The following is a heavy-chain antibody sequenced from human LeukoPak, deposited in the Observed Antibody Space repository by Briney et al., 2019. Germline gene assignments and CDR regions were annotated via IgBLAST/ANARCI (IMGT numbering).Heavy chain of an antibody. CDR1: GGSISSYY. CDR2: IYTSGST. Sequence: PSETLSLTCTVSGGSISSYYWSWIRQPAGKGLEWIGRIYTSGSTNYNPSLKSRVTMSVGTSKNQFSLKLSSVTAADTAVYYCARDYITMVRGAPNWFDPWGQGTLVTVSS. D-gene: IGHD3-10*01. J-gene: IGHJ5*02. V-gene: IGHV4-4*07. CDR3: ARDYITMVRGAPNWFDP.